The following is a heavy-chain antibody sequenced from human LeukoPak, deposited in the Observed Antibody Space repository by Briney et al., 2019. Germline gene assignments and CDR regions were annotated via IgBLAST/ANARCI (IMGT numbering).Heavy chain of an antibody. Sequence: PGGSLRLSRAVSGFTFSNYDMHWVRQAPGKGLEWVAVIWYDGSNKYYADSVKGRFTISRDNSKNTLYLQMNTLRAEDTAVYYCARDVFQPPTWGQGTMVTVSS. J-gene: IGHJ3*01. CDR1: GFTFSNYD. CDR2: IWYDGSNK. V-gene: IGHV3-33*01. D-gene: IGHD2-21*01. CDR3: ARDVFQPPT.